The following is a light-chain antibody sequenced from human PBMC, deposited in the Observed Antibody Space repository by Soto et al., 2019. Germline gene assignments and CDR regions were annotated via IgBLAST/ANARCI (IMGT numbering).Light chain of an antibody. CDR2: ETS. CDR1: QNIRSY. CDR3: QESFYAPPT. Sequence: DVQMTQSPSSLSASVGARVPITCRASQNIRSYLSWYQQKPGKAPKLLIFETSTLQSGVPSRFSGAGSGTDFSLTIINLQPEDFATYYCQESFYAPPTFGQGTKVDIK. J-gene: IGKJ1*01. V-gene: IGKV1-39*01.